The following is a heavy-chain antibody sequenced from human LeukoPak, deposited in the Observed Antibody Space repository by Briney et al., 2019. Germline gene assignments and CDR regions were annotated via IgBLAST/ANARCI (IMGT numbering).Heavy chain of an antibody. V-gene: IGHV1-18*01. D-gene: IGHD6-19*01. Sequence: GASVKVSCKASGSTFSSYVISWVRQAPGQGLEWMGWISGYNEKTNYAQKFQGRVTMTTDTSTSTAYMELRRLRSDDTAVYYCARDPGSFLSGSGWLNWFEPWGQGTLVTVSS. CDR2: ISGYNEKT. CDR1: GSTFSSYV. J-gene: IGHJ5*02. CDR3: ARDPGSFLSGSGWLNWFEP.